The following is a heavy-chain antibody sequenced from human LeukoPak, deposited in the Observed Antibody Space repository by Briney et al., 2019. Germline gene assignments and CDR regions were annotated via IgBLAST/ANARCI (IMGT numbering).Heavy chain of an antibody. CDR3: AREYQLLHWFDP. V-gene: IGHV3-74*01. D-gene: IGHD2-2*01. Sequence: GGSLRLSCAASGFTFSNYWMHWVRQAPGKGPVWVSRINSDGINTSYADSVKGRFTISRDNAKNTLNLQMNSLRAEDTAVYYCAREYQLLHWFDPWGQGTLVTVSS. J-gene: IGHJ5*02. CDR1: GFTFSNYW. CDR2: INSDGINT.